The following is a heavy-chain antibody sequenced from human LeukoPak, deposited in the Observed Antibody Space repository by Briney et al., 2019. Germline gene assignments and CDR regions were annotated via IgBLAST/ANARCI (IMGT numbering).Heavy chain of an antibody. CDR3: ARHYRVCSSTSCYPTNWFDP. D-gene: IGHD2-2*01. CDR1: GGSISSGGYY. J-gene: IGHJ5*02. Sequence: PSQTLSLTCTVSGGSISSGGYYWSWVRQHPGKGLEWIGYIYYSGSTYYNPSLKSRVTISVDTSKNPFSLKLSSVTAADTAVYYCARHYRVCSSTSCYPTNWFDPWGQGTLVTVSS. CDR2: IYYSGST. V-gene: IGHV4-31*03.